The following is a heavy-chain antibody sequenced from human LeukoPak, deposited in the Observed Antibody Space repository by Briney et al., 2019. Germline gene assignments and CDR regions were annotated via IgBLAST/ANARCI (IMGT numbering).Heavy chain of an antibody. V-gene: IGHV4-34*01. J-gene: IGHJ4*02. CDR3: ARLETSSGSLSYFDY. CDR1: GGSFSGYY. Sequence: SETLSLTCAVYGGSFSGYYWSWIRQPPGKGLEWIGEINHSGSTNYNPSLKSRVTISVDTSKNQFSLKLSSVTAADTAVYYCARLETSSGSLSYFDYWGQGTLVTVSS. CDR2: INHSGST. D-gene: IGHD6-19*01.